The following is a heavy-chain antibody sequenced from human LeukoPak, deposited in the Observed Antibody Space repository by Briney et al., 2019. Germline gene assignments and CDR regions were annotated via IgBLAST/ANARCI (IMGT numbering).Heavy chain of an antibody. Sequence: GGSLRLSCAAYGLSFSSMNWVRQAPGEGLEWVSSISSAGGYIHYADSVKGRFTISRDNAKNSLYLQMNSLRVEDTAIYYCARDEGSDYYYYYMDVWGKGTTVTVSS. D-gene: IGHD6-19*01. CDR2: ISSAGGYI. CDR1: GLSFSS. CDR3: ARDEGSDYYYYYMDV. V-gene: IGHV3-21*01. J-gene: IGHJ6*03.